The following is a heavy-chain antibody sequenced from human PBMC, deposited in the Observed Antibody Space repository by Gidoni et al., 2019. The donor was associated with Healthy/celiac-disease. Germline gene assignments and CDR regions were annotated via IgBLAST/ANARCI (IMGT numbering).Heavy chain of an antibody. CDR1: GFTLGDYA. Sequence: EVQLVESGGGLVQPGRSLRHSCTAPGFTLGDYAMRWVRQAPGKGLGWVGFIRSKAYGGTTDYAASVKGRFTISRDDSKSIAYLQMNSLKPEDTAVYYCTRDRVHPYSSSPTYFDYWGQGTLVTVSS. V-gene: IGHV3-49*04. J-gene: IGHJ4*02. CDR2: IRSKAYGGTT. CDR3: TRDRVHPYSSSPTYFDY. D-gene: IGHD6-13*01.